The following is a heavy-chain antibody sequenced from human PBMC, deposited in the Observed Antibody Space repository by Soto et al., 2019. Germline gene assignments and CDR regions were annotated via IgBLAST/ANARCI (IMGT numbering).Heavy chain of an antibody. CDR1: GFSLNTPGVG. D-gene: IGHD1-26*01. J-gene: IGHJ4*02. CDR3: AHMRGSSNLFDF. CDR2: NYWNDGK. V-gene: IGHV2-5*01. Sequence: QITLKESGPTLVKPTQTLTLTCTFSGFSLNTPGVGVGWIRQPPGKALEWLALNYWNDGKRYSPSLKSILTVSKDTSKNQVVLTMTNMDPMDTGTYYCAHMRGSSNLFDFWGQGSQVTVSS.